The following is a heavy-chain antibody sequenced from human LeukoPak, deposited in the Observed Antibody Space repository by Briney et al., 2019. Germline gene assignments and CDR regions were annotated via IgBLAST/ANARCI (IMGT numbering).Heavy chain of an antibody. J-gene: IGHJ6*03. CDR2: IRYDGSDK. Sequence: TGGSLRLSCAASGFTFSSYGMHWVRQAPGKGLEWVSFIRYDGSDKYYADSVRGRFTISRDNSKNTLYLQMNSLRAEDTAVYYCARSLYYYYYYMDVWGKGTTVTISS. CDR1: GFTFSSYG. CDR3: ARSLYYYYYYMDV. V-gene: IGHV3-30*02.